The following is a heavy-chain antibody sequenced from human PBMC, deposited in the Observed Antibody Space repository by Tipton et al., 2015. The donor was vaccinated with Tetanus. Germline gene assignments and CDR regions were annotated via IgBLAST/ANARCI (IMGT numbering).Heavy chain of an antibody. CDR1: GGSISSYY. CDR3: ARCPYGGVSGTLYY. J-gene: IGHJ4*02. V-gene: IGHV4-59*01. D-gene: IGHD4-23*01. CDR2: IVYSGST. Sequence: TLSLTCTVSGGSISSYYWSWVRQPPGKGLEWIGYIVYSGSTNYNPSLKSRVTISIDTSKKQFSLNLSSVTAADTAVYFCARCPYGGVSGTLYYWGQGILVTVSS.